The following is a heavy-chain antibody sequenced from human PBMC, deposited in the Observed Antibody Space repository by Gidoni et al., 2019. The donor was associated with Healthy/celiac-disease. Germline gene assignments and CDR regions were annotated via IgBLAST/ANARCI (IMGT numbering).Heavy chain of an antibody. V-gene: IGHV1-69*01. CDR2: IIPIFGTA. CDR1: GGTFSSYA. CDR3: ASSHYYGSGSYYPGYYFDY. D-gene: IGHD3-10*01. Sequence: QVQLVQSGAEVTKPGSSVKVSCKASGGTFSSYAISWVRQAPGQGLEWMGGIIPIFGTANYAQKFQGRVTITADESTSTAYMELSSLRSEDTAVYYCASSHYYGSGSYYPGYYFDYWGQGTLVTVSS. J-gene: IGHJ4*02.